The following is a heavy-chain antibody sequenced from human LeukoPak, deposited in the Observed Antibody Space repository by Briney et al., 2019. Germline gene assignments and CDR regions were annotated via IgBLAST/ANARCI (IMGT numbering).Heavy chain of an antibody. V-gene: IGHV4-59*13. D-gene: IGHD3-3*01. CDR3: GRRYYDFSNAFDI. CDR1: GGSLSRYY. J-gene: IGHJ3*02. CDR2: IYYSGST. Sequence: SETLSLPCTVSGGSLSRYYGSCIRQPPEKGVEWIGYIYYSGSTNYYPSLKSRLIITVDTYNNQFFQQLSSVTTADTAVYYCGRRYYDFSNAFDIWGQGTMVTVSS.